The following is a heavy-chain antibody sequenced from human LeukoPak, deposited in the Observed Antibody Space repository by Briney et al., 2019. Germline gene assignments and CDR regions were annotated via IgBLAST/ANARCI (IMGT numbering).Heavy chain of an antibody. D-gene: IGHD5-18*01. CDR1: GGSISSFY. CDR2: IYYSGST. V-gene: IGHV4-59*06. J-gene: IGHJ3*02. Sequence: SETLSLTCTVSGGSISSFYWSWIRQHPGKGLEWIGYIYYSGSTYYNPSLKSRVTISVDTSKNQFSLKLSSVTAEDTAVYYCAKPRRYSHDAFDIWGQGTMVTVSS. CDR3: AKPRRYSHDAFDI.